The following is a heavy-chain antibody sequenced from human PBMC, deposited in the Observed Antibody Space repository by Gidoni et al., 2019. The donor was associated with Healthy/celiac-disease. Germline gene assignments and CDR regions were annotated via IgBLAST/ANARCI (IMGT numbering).Heavy chain of an antibody. J-gene: IGHJ4*02. CDR3: ATVGVAASY. CDR1: GFTFDDYA. D-gene: IGHD2-15*01. Sequence: EVQLVESGGGLVQPGRSLRLSCAASGFTFDDYAMHWVRQAPGQGLEWVSGISWNSGSIGYADSVKGRFTISRDNAKNSLYLQMNSLRAEDTALYYCATVGVAASYWGQGTLVTVSS. V-gene: IGHV3-9*01. CDR2: ISWNSGSI.